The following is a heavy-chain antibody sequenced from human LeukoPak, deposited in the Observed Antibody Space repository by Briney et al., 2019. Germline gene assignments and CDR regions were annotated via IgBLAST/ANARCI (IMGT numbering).Heavy chain of an antibody. CDR1: GFTLSKAW. V-gene: IGHV3-15*01. D-gene: IGHD2-2*01. CDR3: TTGPERCSSTSCYAVGGDY. CDR2: IKSKADGGTS. Sequence: GGSLRLSCAASGFTLSKAWMSWVRQARGKGREWVGRIKSKADGGTSDYAAAVKGRFTISRDDSKNTLYLQMNSLKTEDTAVYYCTTGPERCSSTSCYAVGGDYWGQGTLVTVSS. J-gene: IGHJ4*02.